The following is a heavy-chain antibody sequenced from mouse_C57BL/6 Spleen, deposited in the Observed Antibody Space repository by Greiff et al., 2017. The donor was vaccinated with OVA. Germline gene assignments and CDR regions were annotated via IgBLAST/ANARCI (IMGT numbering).Heavy chain of an antibody. CDR1: GYTFTSYW. J-gene: IGHJ2*01. V-gene: IGHV1-74*01. CDR2: IHPSDSDT. D-gene: IGHD1-1*01. Sequence: QVQLQQPGAELVKPGASAKVSCKASGYTFTSYWMHWVKQRPGQGLEWIGRIHPSDSDTNYNQKFKGKATLTVDKSSSTAYMQLSSLTSEDSAVYYCAISIGITTVANYFDYWGQGTTRTVSS. CDR3: AISIGITTVANYFDY.